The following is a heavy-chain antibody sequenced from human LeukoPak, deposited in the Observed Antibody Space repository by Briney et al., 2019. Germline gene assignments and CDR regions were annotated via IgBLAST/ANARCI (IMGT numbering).Heavy chain of an antibody. V-gene: IGHV4-61*02. D-gene: IGHD3-3*01. CDR2: IYTSGST. CDR1: GGSISSGSYY. J-gene: IGHJ6*03. CDR3: ARKDYDFWSGTGYYMDV. Sequence: SQTLSLTCTVSGGSISSGSYYWSWIRQPAGKGLEWIGRIYTSGSTNYNPSLKSRVTISVDTSKNQFSLKLSSVTAADTAVYYCARKDYDFWSGTGYYMDVWGKGTTVTVSS.